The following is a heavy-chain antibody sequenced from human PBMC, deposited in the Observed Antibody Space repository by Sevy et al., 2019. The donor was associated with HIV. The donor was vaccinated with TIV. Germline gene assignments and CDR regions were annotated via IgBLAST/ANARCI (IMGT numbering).Heavy chain of an antibody. CDR1: GYSFTSHW. Sequence: GESLKISCRGSGYSFTSHWIGWVRHMPGKGLEWMGDIYPVDSDTRYSPSFQGQVTFSADKSSSTAYLQWSSLMASDTAMYYCATSRSGYFDSSGYYIYWGQGTRVTVSS. J-gene: IGHJ4*02. CDR2: IYPVDSDT. V-gene: IGHV5-51*01. CDR3: ATSRSGYFDSSGYYIY. D-gene: IGHD3-22*01.